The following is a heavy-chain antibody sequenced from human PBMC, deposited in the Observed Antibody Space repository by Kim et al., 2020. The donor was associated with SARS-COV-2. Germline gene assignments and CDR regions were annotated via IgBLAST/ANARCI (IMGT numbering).Heavy chain of an antibody. CDR2: ISYDGSNK. CDR3: ARDVSRIAVAAPAH. D-gene: IGHD6-19*01. CDR1: GFTFSSYA. Sequence: GGSLRLSCAASGFTFSSYAMHWVRQAAGKGLEWVAVISYDGSNKYYADSVKGRFTISRDNSKNTLYLQMNSLRAEDTAVYYCARDVSRIAVAAPAHWGQGTLVTVSS. V-gene: IGHV3-30*04. J-gene: IGHJ4*02.